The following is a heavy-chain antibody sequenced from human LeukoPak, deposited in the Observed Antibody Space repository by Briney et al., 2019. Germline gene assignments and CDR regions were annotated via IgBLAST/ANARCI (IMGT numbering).Heavy chain of an antibody. CDR2: IYYSGTT. Sequence: PSETLSLTCTVSGGSISSYYWSWIRQPPGKGLEWIAYIYYSGTTNYNPSLKSRVTISVDTSKNRFSLKLSSVTAADTAVYYCARHERSSITMVRGVKPKKWFDPWGQGTLVTVSS. J-gene: IGHJ5*02. V-gene: IGHV4-59*08. D-gene: IGHD3-10*01. CDR3: ARHERSSITMVRGVKPKKWFDP. CDR1: GGSISSYY.